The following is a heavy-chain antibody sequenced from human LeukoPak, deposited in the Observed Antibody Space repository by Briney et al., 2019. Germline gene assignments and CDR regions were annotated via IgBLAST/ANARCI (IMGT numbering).Heavy chain of an antibody. J-gene: IGHJ5*02. CDR3: ARGPDYYDSSGYYYGWFDP. V-gene: IGHV4-4*07. CDR2: IYTSGST. D-gene: IGHD3-22*01. CDR1: GGSISSYY. Sequence: SETLSLTXTVSGGSISSYYWSWIRQPAGKGLEWIGRIYTSGSTNYNPSLKSRVTMSVDTSKNQFSLKLSSVTAADTAVYYCARGPDYYDSSGYYYGWFDPWGQGTLVTVSS.